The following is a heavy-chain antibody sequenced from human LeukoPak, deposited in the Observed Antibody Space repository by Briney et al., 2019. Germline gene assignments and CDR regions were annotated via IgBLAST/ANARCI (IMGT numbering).Heavy chain of an antibody. D-gene: IGHD3-22*01. Sequence: SETLSLTCTVSGGSISSSTYYWGWIRQPPGKGLEWIGNIYYSGSTYYNPSLKSRVTISVDTSKNQFSLKLSSVTAADTAVYYCARHWGQGYYHDSKWGQGTLVTVSS. V-gene: IGHV4-39*01. J-gene: IGHJ4*02. CDR2: IYYSGST. CDR3: ARHWGQGYYHDSK. CDR1: GGSISSSTYY.